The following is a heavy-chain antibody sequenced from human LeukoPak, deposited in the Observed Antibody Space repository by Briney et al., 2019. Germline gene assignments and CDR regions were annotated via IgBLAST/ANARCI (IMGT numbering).Heavy chain of an antibody. Sequence: GASVTVPCKASGYTFTGYYMHWVRQAPGQGLEWMGWINPNSGGTNYAQKFQGRVTMTRDTSISTAYMELSRLRSDDTAVYYCATIVVGKNWFDPWGQGTLVTVSS. CDR2: INPNSGGT. D-gene: IGHD2-2*01. CDR1: GYTFTGYY. V-gene: IGHV1-2*02. CDR3: ATIVVGKNWFDP. J-gene: IGHJ5*02.